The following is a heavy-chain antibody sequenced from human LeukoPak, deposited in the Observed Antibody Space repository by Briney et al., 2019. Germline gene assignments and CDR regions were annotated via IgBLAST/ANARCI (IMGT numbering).Heavy chain of an antibody. J-gene: IGHJ4*02. CDR1: GFTFSSYW. CDR3: AKDRDSSSWPELFDY. CDR2: INSDGSST. Sequence: GGSLRLSCAASGFTFSSYWMHWVRQAPGKGLVWVSRINSDGSSTSYADSVKGRFTISRDNAKNTLYLQMNSLRAEDTAVYYCAKDRDSSSWPELFDYWGQGTLVTVSS. D-gene: IGHD6-13*01. V-gene: IGHV3-74*01.